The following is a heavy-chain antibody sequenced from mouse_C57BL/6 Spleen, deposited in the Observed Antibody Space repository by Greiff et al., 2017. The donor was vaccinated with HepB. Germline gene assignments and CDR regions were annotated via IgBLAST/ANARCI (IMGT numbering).Heavy chain of an antibody. J-gene: IGHJ2*01. CDR2: SNPSSGYT. CDR3: ARFGYDLDFDD. V-gene: IGHV1-7*01. CDR1: GYTFTSYW. D-gene: IGHD2-4*01. Sequence: QVQLQQSGAELAKPGASVKLSCKASGYTFTSYWMHWVKQRPGQGLEWIGYSNPSSGYTKYNQKFKDKARLAADKSSSTAYMQLSSLTYEDSAVYYWARFGYDLDFDDWGQGTTLTVYS.